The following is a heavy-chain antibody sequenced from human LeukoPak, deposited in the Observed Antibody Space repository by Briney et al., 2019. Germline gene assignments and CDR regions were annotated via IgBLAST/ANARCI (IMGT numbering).Heavy chain of an antibody. CDR1: GGSFSGYY. D-gene: IGHD4-17*01. J-gene: IGHJ4*02. Sequence: SETLSLACAVYGGSFSGYYWSWIRQPPGKGLEWIGEINHSGSTNYNPSLKSRVTISVDTSKNQFSLKLSSVTAADTAVCYCARGYRAYGDLDYWGQGTLVTVSS. CDR2: INHSGST. CDR3: ARGYRAYGDLDY. V-gene: IGHV4-34*01.